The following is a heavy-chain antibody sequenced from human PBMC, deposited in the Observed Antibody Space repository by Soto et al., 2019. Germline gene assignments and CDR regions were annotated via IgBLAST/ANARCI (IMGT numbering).Heavy chain of an antibody. CDR3: AGIAAVQYYFDY. J-gene: IGHJ4*02. Sequence: SETLSLTCTVSGGSISSSSYYWGWIRQPPGKGLEWIGSIYYSGSTYYNPPLKSRVTISVDTSKNQFSLKLSSVTAADTAVYYCAGIAAVQYYFDYWGQGTLVTVSS. CDR1: GGSISSSSYY. V-gene: IGHV4-39*01. D-gene: IGHD6-13*01. CDR2: IYYSGST.